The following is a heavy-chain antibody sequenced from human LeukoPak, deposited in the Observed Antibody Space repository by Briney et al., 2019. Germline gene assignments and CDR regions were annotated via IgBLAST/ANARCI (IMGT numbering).Heavy chain of an antibody. J-gene: IGHJ4*02. CDR2: IYAGGST. Sequence: GGSLRLSCAASGFTVSSNYMSWVRQAPGKGLEWVSVIYAGGSTYYADSVKGRFTISRDNSKNTLYLQMNSLRAEDTAVYYCARGLYENYIQYFDYWGQGTLVTVSS. CDR3: ARGLYENYIQYFDY. D-gene: IGHD1-7*01. CDR1: GFTVSSNY. V-gene: IGHV3-53*01.